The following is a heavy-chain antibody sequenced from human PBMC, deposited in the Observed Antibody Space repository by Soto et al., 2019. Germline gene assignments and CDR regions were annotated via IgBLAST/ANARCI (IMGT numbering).Heavy chain of an antibody. CDR1: GFTFTTNY. J-gene: IGHJ4*02. Sequence: GGSLRLSCVASGFTFTTNYMSWVRQASGKGLQWVSIIFNDGRAYYADSVKGRFTISRDLSKDTMYLQMNSLRVEDTAMYYCARPDYWGQGTLVTVS. CDR2: IFNDGRA. CDR3: ARPDY. V-gene: IGHV3-53*01.